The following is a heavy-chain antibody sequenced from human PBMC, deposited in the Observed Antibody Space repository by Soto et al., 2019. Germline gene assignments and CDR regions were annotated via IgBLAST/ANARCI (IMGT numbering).Heavy chain of an antibody. Sequence: GGSLRLSCAASGFTFGSHAMIWVRQAPGKGLEWVSAISGSGGSAYYADSVKGRFTISRDNSINTLYLQMNSLGAEDTALYYCAKEPYSDFWSAYYYFDYWGQGTLVTVS. J-gene: IGHJ4*02. D-gene: IGHD3-3*01. CDR3: AKEPYSDFWSAYYYFDY. CDR1: GFTFGSHA. V-gene: IGHV3-23*01. CDR2: ISGSGGSA.